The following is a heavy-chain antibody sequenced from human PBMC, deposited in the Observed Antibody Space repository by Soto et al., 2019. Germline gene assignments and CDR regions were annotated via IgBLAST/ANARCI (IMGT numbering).Heavy chain of an antibody. D-gene: IGHD3-22*01. J-gene: IGHJ3*02. Sequence: SETLSLTCTVSGGSISSGGYYWSWIRQHPGKGLEWIGYIFYSGSTYYNPSLKSRVTISVDTSKNQFSLKLSSVTAADTAVYYGARYDNSGSHGFDIWGQGTMVTVSS. CDR3: ARYDNSGSHGFDI. CDR2: IFYSGST. V-gene: IGHV4-31*03. CDR1: GGSISSGGYY.